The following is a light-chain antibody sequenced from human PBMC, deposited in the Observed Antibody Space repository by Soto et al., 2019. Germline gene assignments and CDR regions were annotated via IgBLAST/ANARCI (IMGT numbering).Light chain of an antibody. J-gene: IGKJ5*01. Sequence: EIVLTQSPATLSLSPGERATHSCRASQSVSSYLAWYQQKPGQAPRLLIYDASNRATGIPARFSGSGSGTDFTLTISSLEPEDFAVYYCQQRSNWPVFGQGTRLEIK. CDR3: QQRSNWPV. CDR2: DAS. V-gene: IGKV3-11*01. CDR1: QSVSSY.